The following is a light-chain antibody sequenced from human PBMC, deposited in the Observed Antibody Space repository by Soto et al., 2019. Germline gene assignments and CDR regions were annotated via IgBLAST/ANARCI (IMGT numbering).Light chain of an antibody. Sequence: EIVLTQSPATLSLSPGERATLSCRASQSVSSYLAWYQQKPGQAPRLLIYDASNRATGIPARFSGSGSGTDFTLTISSLEPEDFAVYYCQQRSNWPPITFGQGTRQE. CDR3: QQRSNWPPIT. J-gene: IGKJ5*01. V-gene: IGKV3-11*01. CDR2: DAS. CDR1: QSVSSY.